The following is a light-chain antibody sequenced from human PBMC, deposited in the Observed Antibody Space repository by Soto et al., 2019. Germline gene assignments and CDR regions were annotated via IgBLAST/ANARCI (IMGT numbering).Light chain of an antibody. Sequence: QSALTQPASVSGSPGQSITISCTGTSSDVGFYDYVSWYQQHPGKAPKLLIYEVSDRPSGVSPRFSASKSGNTASLTISGLQVEDGANYYCSPYQSTPPLYVFGTGTKLPVL. V-gene: IGLV2-14*01. CDR1: SSDVGFYDY. J-gene: IGLJ1*01. CDR2: EVS. CDR3: SPYQSTPPLYV.